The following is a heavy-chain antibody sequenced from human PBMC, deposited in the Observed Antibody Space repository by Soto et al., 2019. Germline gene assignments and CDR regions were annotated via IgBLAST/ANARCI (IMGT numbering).Heavy chain of an antibody. CDR1: GGSFSGYY. Sequence: SETLSLTCAVYGGSFSGYYWSWIRQPPGKGLEWIGEINHSGSTNYNPSLKRRVTISVDTSKNQFSLKLSSVTAADTAVYYCARGKIVGATTYGYFDYWGQGTLVTVSS. V-gene: IGHV4-34*01. D-gene: IGHD1-26*01. J-gene: IGHJ4*02. CDR3: ARGKIVGATTYGYFDY. CDR2: INHSGST.